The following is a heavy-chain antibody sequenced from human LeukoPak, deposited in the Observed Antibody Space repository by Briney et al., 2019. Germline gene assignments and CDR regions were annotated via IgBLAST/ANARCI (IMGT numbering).Heavy chain of an antibody. CDR1: GYTFTGYY. Sequence: GASVKVSCKASGYTFTGYYMHWVRQAPGQGLEWMGWINPNSGGTNYAQKFQGRVTMTRDTSISTAYMELSSLRSDDTAVYYCARVQGPDTGDYYYGSGSYSPHYYMDVWGKGTTVTVSS. CDR2: INPNSGGT. J-gene: IGHJ6*03. V-gene: IGHV1-2*02. D-gene: IGHD3-10*01. CDR3: ARVQGPDTGDYYYGSGSYSPHYYMDV.